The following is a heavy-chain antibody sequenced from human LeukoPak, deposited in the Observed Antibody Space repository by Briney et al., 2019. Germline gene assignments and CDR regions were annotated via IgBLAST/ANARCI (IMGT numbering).Heavy chain of an antibody. V-gene: IGHV4-59*08. CDR2: IYYSGST. CDR3: GRQHYYGSGSDY. Sequence: SETLSLTCTVSGGSISSYYWSWVRQPPGKGLEWIGYIYYSGSTNYNPSLKSRVTISVDTSKNQFSLKLSSVTAADTAVYYCGRQHYYGSGSDYWGQGTLVTVSS. CDR1: GGSISSYY. J-gene: IGHJ4*02. D-gene: IGHD3-10*01.